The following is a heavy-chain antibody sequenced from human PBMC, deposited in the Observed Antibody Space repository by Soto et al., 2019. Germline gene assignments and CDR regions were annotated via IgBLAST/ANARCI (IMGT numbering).Heavy chain of an antibody. CDR1: GVTFSSYA. J-gene: IGHJ4*02. CDR2: IIPIFGTA. V-gene: IGHV1-69*13. D-gene: IGHD3-22*01. CDR3: ARSHDSSGYYPAY. Sequence: SVKVSCKASGVTFSSYAISWVRQAPGQGLEWMGGIIPIFGTANYAQKFQGRVTITADESASTAYMELSSLRSEDTAVYYCARSHDSSGYYPAYWGQGTLVTVSS.